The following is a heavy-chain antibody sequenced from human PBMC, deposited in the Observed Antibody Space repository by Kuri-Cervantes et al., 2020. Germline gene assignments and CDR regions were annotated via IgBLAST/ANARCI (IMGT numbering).Heavy chain of an antibody. Sequence: GESLKISCAASGFTFSDYYMSWIRQAPGKGLEWVSAISGNGGSTYYADSVKGRFTISRDNSKNTLYLQMNSLRAEDTAVYYCAKSNSWYAFDIWGQGTMVTVSS. J-gene: IGHJ3*02. CDR3: AKSNSWYAFDI. D-gene: IGHD2-15*01. V-gene: IGHV3-23*01. CDR1: GFTFSDYY. CDR2: ISGNGGST.